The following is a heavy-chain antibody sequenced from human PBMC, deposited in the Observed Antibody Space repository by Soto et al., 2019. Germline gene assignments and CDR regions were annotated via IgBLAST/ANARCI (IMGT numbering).Heavy chain of an antibody. CDR3: ARSTTYDSSVLF. Sequence: SETLSLTCTVSGGSISSGGYSWSWIRQHPGKGLEWIGYIYYSGSTYYNPSLKSRVTISVDTSKNQFSLKLSSVTAADTDVYYCARSTTYDSSVLFWGQGTLVTVSS. CDR2: IYYSGST. CDR1: GGSISSGGYS. J-gene: IGHJ4*02. D-gene: IGHD3-22*01. V-gene: IGHV4-31*03.